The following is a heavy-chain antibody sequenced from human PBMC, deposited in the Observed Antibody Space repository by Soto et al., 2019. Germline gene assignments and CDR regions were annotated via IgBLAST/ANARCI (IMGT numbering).Heavy chain of an antibody. Sequence: GGSLRLSCAASGFTFSNDWMNWVRQGPGKGLEWVSRIISGGTRVTYADSVKGRFTIARDNAKNTLYLEMHSLTAEDTAVYYCARERTSKGGMDVGGQGTTDT. V-gene: IGHV3-74*01. CDR3: ARERTSKGGMDV. CDR1: GFTFSNDW. J-gene: IGHJ6*02. CDR2: IISGGTRV.